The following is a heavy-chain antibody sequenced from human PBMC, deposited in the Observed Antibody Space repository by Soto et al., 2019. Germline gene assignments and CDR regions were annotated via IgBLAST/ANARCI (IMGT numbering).Heavy chain of an antibody. V-gene: IGHV4-31*03. CDR2: IYYSGST. Sequence: SETLSLTCTVSGGSISSGGYYWSWIRQHPGKGLEWIGYIYYSGSTYYNPSLKSRVTISVDTSKNQFSLKLSSVTAADTAVYYCARDMVYGSGRYYEIVYYYYGMDVWGQGTTVTVSS. D-gene: IGHD3-10*01. J-gene: IGHJ6*02. CDR1: GGSISSGGYY. CDR3: ARDMVYGSGRYYEIVYYYYGMDV.